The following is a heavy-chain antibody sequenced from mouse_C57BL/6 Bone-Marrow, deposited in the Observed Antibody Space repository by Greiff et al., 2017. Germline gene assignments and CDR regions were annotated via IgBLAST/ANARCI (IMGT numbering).Heavy chain of an antibody. D-gene: IGHD3-1*01. Sequence: QVQLQQPGAELVKPGASVKLSCKASGYTFTSYWMHWVKQRPGQGLEWIGMIHPNSGSTNYNEKFKSKATLTVDKSSSTAYMQLSSLTSEDSAVYYCARSGDHSWFAYWGQGTLVTVSA. CDR2: IHPNSGST. CDR1: GYTFTSYW. V-gene: IGHV1-64*01. CDR3: ARSGDHSWFAY. J-gene: IGHJ3*01.